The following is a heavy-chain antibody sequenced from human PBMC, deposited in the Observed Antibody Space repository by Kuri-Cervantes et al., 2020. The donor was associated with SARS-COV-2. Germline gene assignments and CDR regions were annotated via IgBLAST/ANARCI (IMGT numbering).Heavy chain of an antibody. CDR1: GGSISSYY. CDR3: ARVAGIVGATRGVGYYFDY. Sequence: ESLKISCTVSGGSISSYYWSWIRQPPGKGLEWIGYIYYSGSTNYNPSLKSRVTISVDTSKNQFSLKLSSVTAADTAVYYCARVAGIVGATRGVGYYFDYWGQGTLVTVSS. V-gene: IGHV4-59*08. CDR2: IYYSGST. D-gene: IGHD1-26*01. J-gene: IGHJ4*02.